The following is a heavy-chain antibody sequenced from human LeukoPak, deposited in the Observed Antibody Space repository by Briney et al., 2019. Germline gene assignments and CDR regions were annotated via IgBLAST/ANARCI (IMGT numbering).Heavy chain of an antibody. V-gene: IGHV3-21*01. D-gene: IGHD6-19*01. CDR3: ARTQPYSSGWYYYYYMDV. CDR1: GFTFSRYS. J-gene: IGHJ6*03. CDR2: ISSRSSYI. Sequence: GGSLRLSCAASGFTFSRYSMNWVRQAPGKGLEWVSSISSRSSYIYYADSVKGRFTISRDNAKNSLYLQINSLRAEDTAVYYCARTQPYSSGWYYYYYMDVWGKGTTVTISS.